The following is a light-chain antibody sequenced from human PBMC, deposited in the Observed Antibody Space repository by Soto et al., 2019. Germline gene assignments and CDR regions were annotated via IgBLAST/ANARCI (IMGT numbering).Light chain of an antibody. J-gene: IGLJ2*01. CDR1: SSNIGNNY. Sequence: QSVLTQPPSVSAAPGQKVTISCSGSSSNIGNNYVSWYQQFPGTAPKLLIYDNNERPSGIPDRFSGSKSGTSATLGITGLQTGDEADYYCETWDSSLSAGVFGGGTKLTVL. CDR2: DNN. CDR3: ETWDSSLSAGV. V-gene: IGLV1-51*01.